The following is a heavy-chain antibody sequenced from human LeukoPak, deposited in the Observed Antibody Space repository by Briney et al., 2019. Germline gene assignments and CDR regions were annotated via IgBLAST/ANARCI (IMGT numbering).Heavy chain of an antibody. CDR1: GFTLSSNW. V-gene: IGHV3-7*01. D-gene: IGHD3/OR15-3a*01. Sequence: GGSLRFSCAASGFTLSSNWMTWVRQAPGKGLEWVASIKQDGSDKYYVDSVKGRFTISRDNAKNSVYLQMNSLRVEDTAVFYCARDSGTGWNYWGQGTLVTVSS. CDR3: ARDSGTGWNY. J-gene: IGHJ4*02. CDR2: IKQDGSDK.